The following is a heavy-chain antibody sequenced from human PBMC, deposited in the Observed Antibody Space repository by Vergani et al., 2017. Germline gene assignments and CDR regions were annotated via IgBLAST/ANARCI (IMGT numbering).Heavy chain of an antibody. CDR1: GFSVSNNY. J-gene: IGHJ6*03. Sequence: EVQLVETGGGLIQPGGSLRLSCVVSGFSVSNNYMSWVRHRPGKGLEWVSFIFTGGTTYYEDSVKGRFTISRDNSKNTVHLQMNRLTAEDTAVYYCAKMCNWDDSYFYCMDVWGKGTTVTVSS. D-gene: IGHD1-1*01. V-gene: IGHV3-53*02. CDR3: AKMCNWDDSYFYCMDV. CDR2: IFTGGTT.